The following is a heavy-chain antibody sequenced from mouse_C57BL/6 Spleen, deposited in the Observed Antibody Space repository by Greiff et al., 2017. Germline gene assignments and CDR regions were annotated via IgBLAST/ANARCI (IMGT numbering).Heavy chain of an antibody. CDR1: GYAFSRYW. J-gene: IGHJ2*01. CDR2: IYPGDGDT. Sequence: VQLQQSGAELVKPGASVKISCKASGYAFSRYWMNWVKQRPGKGLEWIGQIYPGDGDTNYNGKFKGKATLTADKSSSTAYMQLSSLTSEDSAVYVCARLGDGYYVYFDYWGQGTTLTVSS. D-gene: IGHD2-3*01. V-gene: IGHV1-80*01. CDR3: ARLGDGYYVYFDY.